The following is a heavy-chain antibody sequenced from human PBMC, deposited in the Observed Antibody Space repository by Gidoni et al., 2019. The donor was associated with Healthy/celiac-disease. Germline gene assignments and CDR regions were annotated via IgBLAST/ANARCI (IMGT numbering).Heavy chain of an antibody. Sequence: QVQLVESGGGVVQPGRSLRLSCAASGFTFSSYAMHWVRQAPGKGLEWVAVISYDGSNKYYADSVKGRFTISRDNSKNTLYLQMNSLRAEDTAVYYCARAKPMRYQPLSGWFDPWGQGTLVTVSS. CDR3: ARAKPMRYQPLSGWFDP. D-gene: IGHD2-2*01. CDR2: ISYDGSNK. CDR1: GFTFSSYA. J-gene: IGHJ5*02. V-gene: IGHV3-30-3*01.